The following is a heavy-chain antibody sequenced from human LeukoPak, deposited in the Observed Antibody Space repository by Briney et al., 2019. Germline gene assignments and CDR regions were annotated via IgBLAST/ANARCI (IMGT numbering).Heavy chain of an antibody. D-gene: IGHD3-16*02. CDR3: ARLNPDDYVWGSYRSSFDY. CDR2: IWYDGSNK. CDR1: GFSFNNYG. V-gene: IGHV3-33*08. J-gene: IGHJ4*02. Sequence: GGSLRLSCATSGFSFNNYGMNWVRQAPGKGLEWVAVIWYDGSNKYYADSVKGRFTISRDNSKNTLYLQMNSLRAEDTAVYYCARLNPDDYVWGSYRSSFDYWGQGTLVTVSS.